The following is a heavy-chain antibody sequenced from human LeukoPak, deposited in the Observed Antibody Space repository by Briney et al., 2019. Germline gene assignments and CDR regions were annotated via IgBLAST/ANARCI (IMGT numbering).Heavy chain of an antibody. D-gene: IGHD6-13*01. CDR3: AKDRGRHSSPRLGMDV. Sequence: GGSLRLSCAASGFTFSSYAMSWVRQAPGKGLEWVSAISGSGGSTYYADSVKGRFTISRDNSKNTLYLQMNSLRAEDTAVYYCAKDRGRHSSPRLGMDVWGQGTTVTVSS. CDR2: ISGSGGST. CDR1: GFTFSSYA. V-gene: IGHV3-23*01. J-gene: IGHJ6*02.